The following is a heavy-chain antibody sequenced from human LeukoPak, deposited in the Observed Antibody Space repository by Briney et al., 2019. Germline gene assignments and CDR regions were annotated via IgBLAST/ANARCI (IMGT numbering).Heavy chain of an antibody. J-gene: IGHJ4*02. D-gene: IGHD3-16*01. CDR2: INHSGST. CDR3: ARYPGYFLGASFDY. Sequence: SETLSLTCTVSGGSISSYYWSWIRQPPGKGLEWIGEINHSGSTNYNPSLKSRVTISVVTSKNQFSLKLSSVTAADTAVYYCARYPGYFLGASFDYWGQGTLVTVSS. CDR1: GGSISSYY. V-gene: IGHV4-34*01.